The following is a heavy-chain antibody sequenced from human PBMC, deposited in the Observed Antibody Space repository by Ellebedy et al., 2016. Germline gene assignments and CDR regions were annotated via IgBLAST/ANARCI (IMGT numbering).Heavy chain of an antibody. CDR1: GGTFSSYA. Sequence: ASVKVSCKASGGTFSSYAINWVRQAPGQGLEWMGRIIPILGIANYAQKFQGRVTITADKSTATAYMELTSLRFEDTAVYFCASPDYGDSPTHKSKRQYYYGMDVWGQGTTVTVSS. CDR3: ASPDYGDSPTHKSKRQYYYGMDV. D-gene: IGHD4-17*01. V-gene: IGHV1-69*04. CDR2: IIPILGIA. J-gene: IGHJ6*02.